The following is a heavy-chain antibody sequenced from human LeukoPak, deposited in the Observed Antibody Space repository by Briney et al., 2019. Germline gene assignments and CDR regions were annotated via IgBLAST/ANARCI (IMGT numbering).Heavy chain of an antibody. V-gene: IGHV4-30-4*08. CDR2: IYYSGST. CDR1: GGSISSGVYY. CDR3: ARDEGYGGNRFDY. Sequence: PSETLSLTCTVSGGSISSGVYYWSWIRQPPGKGLEWIGYIYYSGSTYYNPSLKSRVTISVDTSKNQFSLKLSSVTAADTAVYYCARDEGYGGNRFDYWGQGTLVTVSS. D-gene: IGHD4-23*01. J-gene: IGHJ4*02.